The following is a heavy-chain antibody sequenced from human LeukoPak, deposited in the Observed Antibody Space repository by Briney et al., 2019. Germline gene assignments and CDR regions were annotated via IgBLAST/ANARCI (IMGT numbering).Heavy chain of an antibody. CDR1: GYTFTSYG. CDR2: ISGYNGNT. CDR3: ARFPLVSSPRIEYYYYGMDV. Sequence: ASVKVSCKASGYTFTSYGISWVRQAPGQGLEWMGWISGYNGNTNYAQKLQGRVTMTTDTSTSTAYMELRSLRSDDTAVYYCARFPLVSSPRIEYYYYGMDVWGQGTTVTVSS. V-gene: IGHV1-18*01. D-gene: IGHD6-6*01. J-gene: IGHJ6*02.